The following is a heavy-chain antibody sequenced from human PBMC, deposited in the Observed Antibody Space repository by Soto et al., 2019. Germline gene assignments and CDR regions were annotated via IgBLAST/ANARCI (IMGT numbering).Heavy chain of an antibody. V-gene: IGHV4-59*01. CDR3: ARGSYCSSTSCYSLYYYYYYGMDV. Sequence: PSETLSFTCTVSGGSISSYYWSWIRQPPGKGLEWIGYIYYSGSTNYNPSLKSRVTISVDTSKNQFSLKLSSVTAADTAVYYCARGSYCSSTSCYSLYYYYYYGMDVWGQGTTVTVSS. J-gene: IGHJ6*02. D-gene: IGHD2-2*01. CDR2: IYYSGST. CDR1: GGSISSYY.